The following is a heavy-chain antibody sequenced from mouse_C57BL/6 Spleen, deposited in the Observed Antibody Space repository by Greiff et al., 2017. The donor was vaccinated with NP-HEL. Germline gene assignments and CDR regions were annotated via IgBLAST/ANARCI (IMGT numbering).Heavy chain of an antibody. CDR2: IYPGDGDT. Sequence: VQLQQSGAELVKPGASVKISCKASGYAFSSYWMNWVKQRPGKGLEWIGQIYPGDGDTNYNGKFKGKATLTADKSSSTAYMQLSSLTSEDSAVYFCARSGDGGYFDYWGQGTTLTVSS. CDR3: ARSGDGGYFDY. CDR1: GYAFSSYW. J-gene: IGHJ2*01. D-gene: IGHD3-1*01. V-gene: IGHV1-80*01.